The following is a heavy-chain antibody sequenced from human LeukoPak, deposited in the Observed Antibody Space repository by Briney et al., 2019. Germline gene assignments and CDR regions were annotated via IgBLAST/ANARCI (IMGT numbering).Heavy chain of an antibody. J-gene: IGHJ4*02. CDR2: IKSKSGGGTT. Sequence: GGSLRLSCAASGFPFTNAWMSWVRQAPGKGLEWVGRIKSKSGGGTTDYASPVKGRFTISRDDSENTLYLQVNTVKIEDTAVYYCRTESRTDFWGRGTLVTVSA. CDR3: RTESRTDF. V-gene: IGHV3-15*01. CDR1: GFPFTNAW.